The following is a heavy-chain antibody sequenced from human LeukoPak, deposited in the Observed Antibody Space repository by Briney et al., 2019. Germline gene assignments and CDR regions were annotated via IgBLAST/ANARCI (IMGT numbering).Heavy chain of an antibody. CDR2: VSDRGGT. V-gene: IGHV4-59*01. CDR1: RGSISSYY. J-gene: IGHJ4*02. Sequence: SETLSLTCTVSRGSISSYYWSWIRQSPGKGLEWIGYVSDRGGTNYNPSLKSRVNISVDTSKNQFSLKLKSVTAADTAVYYCARDGGYDRPGIDYWGQGTLVTVSS. CDR3: ARDGGYDRPGIDY. D-gene: IGHD5-12*01.